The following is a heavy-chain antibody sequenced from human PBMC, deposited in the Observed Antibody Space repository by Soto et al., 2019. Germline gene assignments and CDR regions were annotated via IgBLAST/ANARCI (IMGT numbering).Heavy chain of an antibody. CDR3: AREHSSSWYVDYYYGMDV. Sequence: ASVKVSCKASGYTFTGYYIHWVRQAPGQGLEWMGWINPNSGGTNYAQKFQGWVTMTRDTSISTAYMELSRLRSDDTAVYYCAREHSSSWYVDYYYGMDVWGQGTTVTVSS. V-gene: IGHV1-2*04. CDR2: INPNSGGT. J-gene: IGHJ6*02. CDR1: GYTFTGYY. D-gene: IGHD6-13*01.